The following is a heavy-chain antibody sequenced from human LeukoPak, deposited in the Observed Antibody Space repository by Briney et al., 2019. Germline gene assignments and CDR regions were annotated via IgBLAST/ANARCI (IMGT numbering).Heavy chain of an antibody. CDR2: IYHSGST. CDR3: ARRSLGYQLLNRDWYFDL. D-gene: IGHD2-2*01. Sequence: SETLSLTCAVSGYSISSGYYWAWIRQPPGKGLECIGSIYHSGSTYYNPSLKSRATISVDTSKNQFSLKLSSVTAADTAVYYCARRSLGYQLLNRDWYFDLWGRGTLVTVSS. V-gene: IGHV4-38-2*01. J-gene: IGHJ2*01. CDR1: GYSISSGYY.